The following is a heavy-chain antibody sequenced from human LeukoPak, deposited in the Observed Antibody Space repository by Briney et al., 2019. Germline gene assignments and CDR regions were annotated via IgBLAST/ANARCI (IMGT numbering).Heavy chain of an antibody. J-gene: IGHJ5*02. CDR2: INHSGST. D-gene: IGHD2-2*01. CDR3: ARCSSTSCYGRFDP. Sequence: SETLSLTCAVYGGSFSGYYWSWIRQPPGKGLEWIGEINHSGSTNYNPSLKSRATISVDTSKNQFSLKLSSVTAADTAVYYCARCSSTSCYGRFDPWGQGTLVTVSS. V-gene: IGHV4-34*01. CDR1: GGSFSGYY.